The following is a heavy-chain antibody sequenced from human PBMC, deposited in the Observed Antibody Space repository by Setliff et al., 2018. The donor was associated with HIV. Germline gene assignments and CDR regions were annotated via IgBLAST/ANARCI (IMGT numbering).Heavy chain of an antibody. Sequence: ASVKVSCKASGYIFTTYGISWVRQAPGQGLEWMGWISANNGKTKYAQKFQGRVTITADEYTTTAYMELSSLRSENTAWYYCARASTRGYNSGPVDYWGQGTLVTVSS. J-gene: IGHJ4*02. CDR3: ARASTRGYNSGPVDY. V-gene: IGHV1-18*01. D-gene: IGHD5-18*01. CDR1: GYIFTTYG. CDR2: ISANNGKT.